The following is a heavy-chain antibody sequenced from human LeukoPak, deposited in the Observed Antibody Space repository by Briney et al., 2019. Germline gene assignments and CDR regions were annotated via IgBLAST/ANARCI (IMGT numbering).Heavy chain of an antibody. J-gene: IGHJ6*04. Sequence: PGGSLRLSCAVSEFPFSDSWMYWVRQAPGKGLEGVANIKKDGSGISYVDSVQGRFIISRDNAKNSLYLQMNSLRVEDTAVYFCAGWNSMNVWGKGTAVTVSS. D-gene: IGHD1/OR15-1a*01. CDR1: EFPFSDSW. CDR3: AGWNSMNV. CDR2: IKKDGSGI. V-gene: IGHV3-7*03.